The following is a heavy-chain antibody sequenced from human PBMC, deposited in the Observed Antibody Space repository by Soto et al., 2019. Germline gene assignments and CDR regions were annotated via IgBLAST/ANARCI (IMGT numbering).Heavy chain of an antibody. CDR3: ARGAAAHKGY. Sequence: EVQLVESGGGLVKPGGSLRLSCAASGFTFSSYSMKWVRQAPGKGLEWVSSISSSSSYIYYADSVKGRFTISRDNAKNSLYLQMNSLRAEDTAVYYCARGAAAHKGYWGQGTLVTVSS. CDR1: GFTFSSYS. CDR2: ISSSSSYI. V-gene: IGHV3-21*01. J-gene: IGHJ4*02. D-gene: IGHD6-13*01.